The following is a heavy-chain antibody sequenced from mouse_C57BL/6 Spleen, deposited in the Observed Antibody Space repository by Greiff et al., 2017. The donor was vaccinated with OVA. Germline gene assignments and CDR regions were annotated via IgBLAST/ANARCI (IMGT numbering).Heavy chain of an antibody. CDR3: ARNYYGSSYGYYFEY. J-gene: IGHJ2*01. CDR2: ISSGSSTI. Sequence: EVQGVESGGGLVKPGGSLKLSCAASGFTFSDYGMHWVRQAPEKGLEWVAYISSGSSTIYYADTVKGRFTISRDNAKNPLFLQMTSLRSEDTAMDYCARNYYGSSYGYYFEYWGQGTTLTVSS. CDR1: GFTFSDYG. D-gene: IGHD1-1*01. V-gene: IGHV5-17*01.